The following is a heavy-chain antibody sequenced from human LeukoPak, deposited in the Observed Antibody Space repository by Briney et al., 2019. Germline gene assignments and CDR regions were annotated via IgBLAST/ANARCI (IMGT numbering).Heavy chain of an antibody. CDR2: ISTSGSTI. Sequence: GGSVRLSCAASEFTFSSYEMNWVRQAPGKGLEWISYISTSGSTIYYADSMKGRFTISRDNAKNSLYLQMNSLRPEDTAVYYCARASWDAFDIWGQGTMVTVSS. V-gene: IGHV3-48*03. CDR3: ARASWDAFDI. J-gene: IGHJ3*02. CDR1: EFTFSSYE. D-gene: IGHD2-2*01.